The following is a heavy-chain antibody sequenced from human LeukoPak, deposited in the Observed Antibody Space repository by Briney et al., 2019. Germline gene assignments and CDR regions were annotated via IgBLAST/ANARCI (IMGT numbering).Heavy chain of an antibody. Sequence: GGSLRLSCAASGFTFSSYAMHWVRKAPAKGLERVAVISYDGSNKYYADSVKGRFTISRDNSKNTLYLQMNSLRAEDTAVYYCARERDGYNFYYFDYWGQGTLVTVSS. J-gene: IGHJ4*02. V-gene: IGHV3-30*04. CDR2: ISYDGSNK. CDR3: ARERDGYNFYYFDY. D-gene: IGHD5-24*01. CDR1: GFTFSSYA.